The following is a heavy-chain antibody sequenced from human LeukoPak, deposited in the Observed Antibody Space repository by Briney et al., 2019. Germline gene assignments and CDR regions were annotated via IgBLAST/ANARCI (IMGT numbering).Heavy chain of an antibody. CDR2: ISYDGSNK. V-gene: IGHV3-30*18. CDR1: GFTFSSYG. D-gene: IGHD1-14*01. Sequence: GGSLRLSCAASGFTFSSYGMHWVRQAPGKGLEWVAVISYDGSNKYYADSVKGRFTISRDNSKNTLYLQMNSLRAEDTAVFYCAKDTSSIIPYYYMDVWAKGPRSPSP. CDR3: AKDTSSIIPYYYMDV. J-gene: IGHJ6*03.